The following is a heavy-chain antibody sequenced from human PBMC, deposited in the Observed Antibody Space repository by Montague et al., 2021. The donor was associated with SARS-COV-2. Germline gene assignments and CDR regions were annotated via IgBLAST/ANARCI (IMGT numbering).Heavy chain of an antibody. J-gene: IGHJ4*02. Sequence: PALAKPTKTLTLTCTFSGFSLSTSGMCVSWIRQPPGKALEWLTLIDWDDDKYYSTSLKTRLTISKDTSKNQVVLTMTNMDPVDTATYYCARSYGTTVVTRAFDYWGQGTLVTGSS. CDR3: ARSYGTTVVTRAFDY. D-gene: IGHD4-23*01. V-gene: IGHV2-70*01. CDR1: GFSLSTSGMC. CDR2: IDWDDDK.